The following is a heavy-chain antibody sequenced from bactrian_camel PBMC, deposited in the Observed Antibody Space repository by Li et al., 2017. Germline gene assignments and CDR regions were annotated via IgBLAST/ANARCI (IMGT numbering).Heavy chain of an antibody. V-gene: IGHV3S53*01. J-gene: IGHJ4*01. D-gene: IGHD6*01. CDR1: GYTYSTYC. CDR2: LDSDGRT. Sequence: VQLVESGGGSVTAGRSLRLSCTDSGYTYSTYCMGWFRQAPGKEREAVAALDSDGRTNFADSVKGRFTISRDNAKRTLYLQMNALQPEDSAMYYCAADSHRQPGDTWYTPSSYNYWGQGTQVTVS. CDR3: AADSHRQPGDTWYTPSSYNY.